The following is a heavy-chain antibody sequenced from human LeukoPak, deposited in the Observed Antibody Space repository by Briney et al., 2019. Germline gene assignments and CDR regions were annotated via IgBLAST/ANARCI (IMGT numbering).Heavy chain of an antibody. CDR1: GFTFSNYW. CDR2: TSGGGTDT. J-gene: IGHJ4*02. V-gene: IGHV3-NL1*01. CDR3: ARERLRRHPGYFDY. Sequence: GGSLRLSCAASGFTFSNYWMHWVRQAPGKGLEWVSGTSGGGTDTYYADSVKGRFTISRDNSKNTLYLQMNSLRAEDTAVYYCARERLRRHPGYFDYWGQGTLVTVSS. D-gene: IGHD6-25*01.